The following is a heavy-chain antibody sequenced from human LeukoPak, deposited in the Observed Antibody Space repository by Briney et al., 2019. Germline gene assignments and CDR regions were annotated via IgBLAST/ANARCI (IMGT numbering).Heavy chain of an antibody. CDR3: ARDLNWETY. V-gene: IGHV3-7*01. Sequence: GRSLRLSCVASGFTFSSYWMTWVRQAPGKGLEWVANIKTDGSRIYYVDSVKGRFTISRDNAKNSLYLQMNSLRAEDTAVYYCARDLNWETYWGQGTLVSVSS. D-gene: IGHD7-27*01. CDR2: IKTDGSRI. J-gene: IGHJ4*02. CDR1: GFTFSSYW.